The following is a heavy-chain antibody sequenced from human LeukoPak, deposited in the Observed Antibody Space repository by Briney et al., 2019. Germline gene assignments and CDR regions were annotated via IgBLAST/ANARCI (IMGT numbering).Heavy chain of an antibody. CDR3: AKGGGWLYYFDY. Sequence: GGSLRLSCAASGFTFSRFTINWFRQAPGKGLEWVSGISGSDSSTYYADSVKGRFTISRDNSKNTLYLQMNSLRAEDTAVYYCAKGGGWLYYFDYWGQGTLVTVSS. CDR1: GFTFSRFT. CDR2: ISGSDSST. D-gene: IGHD4-23*01. J-gene: IGHJ4*02. V-gene: IGHV3-23*01.